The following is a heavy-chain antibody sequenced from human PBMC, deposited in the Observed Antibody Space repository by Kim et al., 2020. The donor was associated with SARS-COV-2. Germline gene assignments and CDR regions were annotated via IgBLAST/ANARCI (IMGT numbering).Heavy chain of an antibody. D-gene: IGHD6-13*01. V-gene: IGHV4-34*01. CDR2: INHSGST. J-gene: IGHJ5*02. Sequence: SETLSLTCAVYGGSFSGYYWSWIRQPPGKGLEWIGEINHSGSTNYNPSLKSRVTISVDTSKNQFSLKLSSVTAADTAVYYCARGCRLSIAAAGKGWFDPWGQGTLVTVSS. CDR3: ARGCRLSIAAAGKGWFDP. CDR1: GGSFSGYY.